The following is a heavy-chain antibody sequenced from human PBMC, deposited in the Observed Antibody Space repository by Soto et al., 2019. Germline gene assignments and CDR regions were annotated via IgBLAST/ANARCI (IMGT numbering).Heavy chain of an antibody. V-gene: IGHV3-48*03. CDR3: ARGNPFYYDNSGFES. D-gene: IGHD3-22*01. Sequence: GGSLRLSCAASGFTFRSYEMNWVRQAPGKGLEWVSYISDSGSTMYYADSMKGRFTISRDNAKNSLFLQVNSLRAEDTAVYYCARGNPFYYDNSGFESWGQGTLVTVSS. J-gene: IGHJ4*02. CDR1: GFTFRSYE. CDR2: ISDSGSTM.